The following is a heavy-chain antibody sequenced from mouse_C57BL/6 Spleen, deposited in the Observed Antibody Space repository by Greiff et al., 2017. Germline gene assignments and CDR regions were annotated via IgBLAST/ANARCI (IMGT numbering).Heavy chain of an antibody. V-gene: IGHV1-52*01. CDR2: IDPSDSET. J-gene: IGHJ1*03. CDR3: ARYWDVVYFDV. Sequence: QVQLKQPGAELVRPGSSVKLSCKASGYTFTSYWMHWVKQRPIQGLEWIGNIDPSDSETHYNQKFKDKAPLTVDKSSSTAYIQLSRLKSEDSAVYDYARYWDVVYFDVWGTGTTVTVSS. D-gene: IGHD4-1*01. CDR1: GYTFTSYW.